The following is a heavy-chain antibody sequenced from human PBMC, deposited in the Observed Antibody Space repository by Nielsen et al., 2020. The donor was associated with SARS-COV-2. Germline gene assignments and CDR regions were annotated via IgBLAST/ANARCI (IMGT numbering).Heavy chain of an antibody. CDR1: GGTFSSYA. Sequence: SVKVSCKASGGTFSSYAISWVRQAPGQGLEWMGGIIPIFGTANYAQKFQGRVTITADESTSTAYKELSSLRSEDTAVYYCARDRPGYSSGWRFGHDYWGQGTLVTVSS. V-gene: IGHV1-69*13. D-gene: IGHD6-19*01. CDR2: IIPIFGTA. CDR3: ARDRPGYSSGWRFGHDY. J-gene: IGHJ4*02.